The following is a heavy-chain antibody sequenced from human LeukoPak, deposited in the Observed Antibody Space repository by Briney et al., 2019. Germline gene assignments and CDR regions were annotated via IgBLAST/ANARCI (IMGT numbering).Heavy chain of an antibody. Sequence: GGSLRLSCAASGFTFSNHWMSWVRQPPGKGVEWVANIKQDGSETYYVHSERGRVTISRDNAKNSVYLQMSGLRVEVTAVYYCARGRGGGMDVWGQGITVTVSS. V-gene: IGHV3-7*01. CDR1: GFTFSNHW. D-gene: IGHD4-23*01. CDR2: IKQDGSET. CDR3: ARGRGGGMDV. J-gene: IGHJ6*02.